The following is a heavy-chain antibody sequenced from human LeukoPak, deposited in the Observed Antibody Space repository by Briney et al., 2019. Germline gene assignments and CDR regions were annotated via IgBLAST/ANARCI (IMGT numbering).Heavy chain of an antibody. D-gene: IGHD3-10*01. CDR1: GFILSNCG. J-gene: IGHJ4*02. CDR2: IRFDRSDK. CDR3: AKGGSGTHDIVDQ. V-gene: IGHV3-30*02. Sequence: TGGSPRLSCAASGFILSNCGMHWVRQAPGKGLEWVAFIRFDRSDKYYIESVKGRFTISRDNSQNTVYLQMNSLRPEDTALYYCAKGGSGTHDIVDQWGQGTLVTVS.